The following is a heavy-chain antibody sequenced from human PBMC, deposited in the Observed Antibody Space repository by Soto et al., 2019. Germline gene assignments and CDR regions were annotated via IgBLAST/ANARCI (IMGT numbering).Heavy chain of an antibody. V-gene: IGHV3-74*01. J-gene: IGHJ4*02. CDR1: GFTFSSYW. Sequence: EVQLVESGGGLVQPGGSLRLSCEVSGFTFSSYWMHWVRQAPGKGLVWVSRINSDGSSTTYADSVKGRITISRDNAKNTLYLQMNSLRAEDTAVYYCARDRYGYVFGYWGQGTLVTVSS. CDR2: INSDGSST. D-gene: IGHD3-16*01. CDR3: ARDRYGYVFGY.